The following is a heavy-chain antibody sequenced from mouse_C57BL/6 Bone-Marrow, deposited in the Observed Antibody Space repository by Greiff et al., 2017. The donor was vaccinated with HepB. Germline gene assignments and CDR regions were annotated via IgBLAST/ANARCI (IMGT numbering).Heavy chain of an antibody. J-gene: IGHJ1*03. CDR2: INPNNGGT. Sequence: EVQLQQSGPELVKPGASVKISCKASGYTFTDYCMNWVKQSHGKSLEWIGDINPNNGGTSYNQKFKGKATLTVDKSSSTAYMELRSLTSEDSAVYYCAGYSNYWYFDVWGTGTTVTVSS. V-gene: IGHV1-26*01. D-gene: IGHD2-5*01. CDR1: GYTFTDYC. CDR3: AGYSNYWYFDV.